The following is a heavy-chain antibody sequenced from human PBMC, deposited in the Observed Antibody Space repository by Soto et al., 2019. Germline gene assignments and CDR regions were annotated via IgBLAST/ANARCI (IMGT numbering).Heavy chain of an antibody. CDR2: ISSSSTI. D-gene: IGHD2-15*01. CDR3: ARSLRDSGCSGGSCYALPDYYYGMDV. V-gene: IGHV3-48*02. CDR1: GFTFSSYS. J-gene: IGHJ6*02. Sequence: EVQLVESGGGLVQPGGSLRLSCAASGFTFSSYSMNWVRQAPGKGLKWVSYISSSSTIYYADSVKGRFTISRDNAKNSLYLQMNSLRDEDTAVYYCARSLRDSGCSGGSCYALPDYYYGMDVWGQGTTVTVSS.